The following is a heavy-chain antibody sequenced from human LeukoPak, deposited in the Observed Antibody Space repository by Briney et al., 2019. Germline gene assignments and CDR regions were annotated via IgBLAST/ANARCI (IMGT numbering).Heavy chain of an antibody. D-gene: IGHD2-2*01. V-gene: IGHV3-21*01. CDR3: VRDPHIVVVPAARVYYFDY. CDR1: GFTFNTYS. Sequence: GGSLRLSCAASGFTFNTYSMNWVRQAPGKGLEWVSSISSRSSYYIYYADSVKGRFTISRDNAQSLLYLQMDSQRAEDTAVYYCVRDPHIVVVPAARVYYFDYWGQGTLVTVSS. CDR2: ISSRSSYYI. J-gene: IGHJ4*02.